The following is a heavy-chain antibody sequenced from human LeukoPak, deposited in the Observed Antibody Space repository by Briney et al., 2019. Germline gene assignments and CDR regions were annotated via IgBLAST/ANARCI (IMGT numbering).Heavy chain of an antibody. D-gene: IGHD6-13*01. J-gene: IGHJ5*02. CDR2: IRYDGSNK. Sequence: PGGSLRLSCAASGFTFSSYGMHWVRQAPGKGLEWVAFIRYDGSNKYYADSVKGRLTISRDNSKNTLYLQMNSLRAEDTAVYYCAKDLSRYSSSWRELGFDPWGQGTLVTVSS. CDR1: GFTFSSYG. V-gene: IGHV3-30*02. CDR3: AKDLSRYSSSWRELGFDP.